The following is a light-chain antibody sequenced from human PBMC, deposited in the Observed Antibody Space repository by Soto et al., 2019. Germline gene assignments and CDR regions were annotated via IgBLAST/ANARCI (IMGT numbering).Light chain of an antibody. J-gene: IGLJ2*01. CDR2: DVS. Sequence: QSALTQPASVSGSPGQSITISCTGTISDIGGYNYVGWYQHHPGKATKLLIYDVSQRPSGVSDRFSGSKSGNTASLTISGLQAEDEADYYCSSYATTSPLVFGGGTKVTVL. CDR1: ISDIGGYNY. V-gene: IGLV2-14*03. CDR3: SSYATTSPLV.